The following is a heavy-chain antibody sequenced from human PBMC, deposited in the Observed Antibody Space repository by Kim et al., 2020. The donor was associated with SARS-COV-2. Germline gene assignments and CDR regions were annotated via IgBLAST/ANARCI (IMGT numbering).Heavy chain of an antibody. V-gene: IGHV3-74*01. CDR2: INSDASST. J-gene: IGHJ4*02. CDR1: GSSFSNYW. D-gene: IGHD5-18*01. Sequence: GGSLRLSCAASGSSFSNYWMHWVRQAPEKGLVWVSRINSDASSTSHADSVKGRFTISRDNAKNTLYLQMNSLRAEDTAVYYCARDTGYTPDYWGQGTLVTVSS. CDR3: ARDTGYTPDY.